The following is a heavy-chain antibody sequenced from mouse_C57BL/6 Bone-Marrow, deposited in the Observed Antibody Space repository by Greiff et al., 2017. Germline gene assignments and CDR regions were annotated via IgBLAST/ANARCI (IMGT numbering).Heavy chain of an antibody. CDR3: AIPIYYGYDVVYAMDY. CDR2: LWSGGST. Sequence: QVQLKESGPGLVQPSQSLSITCTVSGFSLTSYGVHWVRQSPGKGLEWLGVLWSGGSTDYNAAFISRLSISKDNSKSQVFFKMNSLQADDTAIYYCAIPIYYGYDVVYAMDYWGQGTSVTVSS. V-gene: IGHV2-2*01. J-gene: IGHJ4*01. CDR1: GFSLTSYG. D-gene: IGHD2-2*01.